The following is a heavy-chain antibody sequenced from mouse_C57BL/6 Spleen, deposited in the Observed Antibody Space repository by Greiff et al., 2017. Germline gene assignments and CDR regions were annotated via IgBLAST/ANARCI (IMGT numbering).Heavy chain of an antibody. D-gene: IGHD2-4*01. CDR1: GYSFTGYY. V-gene: IGHV1-42*01. Sequence: DVQLQESGPELVKPGASVKISCKASGYSFTGYYMNWVKQSPEKSLEWIGEINPSTGGTTYNQKFKAKATLTVDKSSSTAYMQLKSLTSEDSAVYYCANYDYDVGAWFAYWGQGTLVTVSA. J-gene: IGHJ3*01. CDR3: ANYDYDVGAWFAY. CDR2: INPSTGGT.